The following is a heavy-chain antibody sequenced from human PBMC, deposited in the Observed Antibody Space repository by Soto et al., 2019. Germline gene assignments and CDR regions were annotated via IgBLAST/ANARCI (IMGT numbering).Heavy chain of an antibody. J-gene: IGHJ6*02. CDR3: AKDIIGYSYGYYYYGMDV. D-gene: IGHD5-18*01. Sequence: GGSLRLSXAASGFTFSSYGMHWVRQAPGKGLEWVAVISYDGSNKYYADSVKGRFTISRDNSKNTLYLQMNSLRAEDTAVYYCAKDIIGYSYGYYYYGMDVWGQGTTVTVSS. V-gene: IGHV3-30*18. CDR1: GFTFSSYG. CDR2: ISYDGSNK.